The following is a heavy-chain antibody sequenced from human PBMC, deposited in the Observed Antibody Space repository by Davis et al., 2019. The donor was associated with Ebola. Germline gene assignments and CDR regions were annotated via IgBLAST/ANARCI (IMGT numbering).Heavy chain of an antibody. D-gene: IGHD1-26*01. CDR3: ARESRAIVGASPWNY. Sequence: ASVKVSCKASGYTFTSYYMHWVRQAPGQGLEWMGIINPSGGSTSYAQKFQGRVTMTRDTSTSTVYMELSSLRSDDTAVYYCARESRAIVGASPWNYWGQGTLVTVSS. CDR1: GYTFTSYY. J-gene: IGHJ4*02. CDR2: INPSGGST. V-gene: IGHV1-46*01.